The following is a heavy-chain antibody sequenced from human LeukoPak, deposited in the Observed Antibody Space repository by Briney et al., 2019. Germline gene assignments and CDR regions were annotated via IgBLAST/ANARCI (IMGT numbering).Heavy chain of an antibody. CDR3: VKESNGFDI. CDR2: IGAGGRFT. CDR1: GLTFSTCA. J-gene: IGHJ3*02. Sequence: GGSLRLSCTASGLTFSTCAMNWVRQAPGKGLEWVSVIGAGGRFTHYADSVKGRFTISSDNSKNTLFLQMNSLRAEDTALYYCVKESNGFDIWGQGTMVTVSS. V-gene: IGHV3-23*01.